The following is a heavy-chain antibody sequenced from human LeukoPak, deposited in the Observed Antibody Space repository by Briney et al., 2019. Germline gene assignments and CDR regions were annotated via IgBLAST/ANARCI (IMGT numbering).Heavy chain of an antibody. Sequence: GESLKISCKGSGYTFTSYDINWVRQATGQGLEWMGWMNPNSGNTGYAQKFQGRVTITRNTSISTAYMELSSLRSEDTAVYYCARGTAWELLGDWGQGTLVTVSS. CDR3: ARGTAWELLGD. V-gene: IGHV1-8*03. CDR2: MNPNSGNT. CDR1: GYTFTSYD. D-gene: IGHD1-26*01. J-gene: IGHJ4*02.